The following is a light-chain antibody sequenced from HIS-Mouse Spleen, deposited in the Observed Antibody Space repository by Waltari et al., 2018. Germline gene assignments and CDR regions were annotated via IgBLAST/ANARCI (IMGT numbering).Light chain of an antibody. CDR3: QSADSSGTYV. CDR2: KDS. J-gene: IGLJ1*01. V-gene: IGLV3-25*03. CDR1: ALPKQY. Sequence: SYELTQPPSVSVSPGQTARITCSGDALPKQYAYWYQQKPGQAPVRVIYKDSERPSGIPELFSGSSSGTTVTLTISGVHAEDEADYYCQSADSSGTYVFGTGTKVTVL.